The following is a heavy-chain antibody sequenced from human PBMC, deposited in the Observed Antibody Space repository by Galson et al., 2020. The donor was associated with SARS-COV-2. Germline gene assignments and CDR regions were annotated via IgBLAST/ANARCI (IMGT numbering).Heavy chain of an antibody. CDR1: TGSIRSSSNY. D-gene: IGHD5-12*01. Sequence: ASETLSPTCTVSTGSIRSSSNYWGWIRQTPGKGLEWIGNLYYSGTTYYNPSLKCRVTISVDTSENQFSLTLRSVTAADTAVYYCASRGYSGYEVDFWGQGTLVIVSS. J-gene: IGHJ4*02. CDR2: LYYSGTT. V-gene: IGHV4-39*01. CDR3: ASRGYSGYEVDF.